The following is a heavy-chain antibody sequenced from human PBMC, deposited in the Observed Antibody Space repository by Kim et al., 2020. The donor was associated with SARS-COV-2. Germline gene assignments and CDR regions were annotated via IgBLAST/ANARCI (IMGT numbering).Heavy chain of an antibody. CDR3: ARGGEFGNYDYVWGSYPDYYYYGMDV. J-gene: IGHJ6*02. V-gene: IGHV4-4*07. CDR2: IYTSGST. CDR1: GGSISSYY. Sequence: SETLSLTCTVSGGSISSYYWSWIRQPAGKGLEWIGRIYTSGSTNYNPSLKSRVTMSVDTSKNQFSLKLSSVTAADTAVYYCARGGEFGNYDYVWGSYPDYYYYGMDVWGQGTTVTVSS. D-gene: IGHD3-16*01.